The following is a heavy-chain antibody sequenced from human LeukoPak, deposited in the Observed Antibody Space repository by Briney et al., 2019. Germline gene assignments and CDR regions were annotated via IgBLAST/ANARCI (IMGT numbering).Heavy chain of an antibody. CDR1: GYTFTDYF. V-gene: IGHV1-2*02. Sequence: GASVKVSCKASGYTFTDYFLHWVRQAPGQGLEWMGWINPNSGGTHHAQRFQGRVTMTRDTSISAAYMELSRLRSDDTAVYYCATEYCRGGSCYSGGIVYWGQGTLVTVSS. J-gene: IGHJ4*02. D-gene: IGHD2-15*01. CDR2: INPNSGGT. CDR3: ATEYCRGGSCYSGGIVY.